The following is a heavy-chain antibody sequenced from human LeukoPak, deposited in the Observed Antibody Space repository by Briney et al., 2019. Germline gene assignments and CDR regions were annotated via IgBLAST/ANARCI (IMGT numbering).Heavy chain of an antibody. CDR1: GFTFSSYG. J-gene: IGHJ4*02. CDR2: ISGSGGST. D-gene: IGHD2-15*01. CDR3: AKVRGPGPAPFDY. Sequence: GGSLRLSCAASGFTFSSYGMSWVRQAPGKGLEWVSAISGSGGSTYYADSVKGRFTISRDNSKNTLYLQMNSLRAEDTAVYYCAKVRGPGPAPFDYWGQGTLVTVPS. V-gene: IGHV3-23*01.